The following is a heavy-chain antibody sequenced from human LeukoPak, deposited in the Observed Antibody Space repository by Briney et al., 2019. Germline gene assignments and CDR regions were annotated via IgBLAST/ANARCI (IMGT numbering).Heavy chain of an antibody. Sequence: SETLSLICTVSGGSISSYYWSWIRQPPGKGLEWIGYIYYSGSTNYNPSLKSRVTISVDTSKNQFSLKLSSVTAADTAVYYCARLNSHLDPSCFDYWGQGTLVTVSS. D-gene: IGHD3/OR15-3a*01. CDR3: ARLNSHLDPSCFDY. J-gene: IGHJ4*02. V-gene: IGHV4-59*01. CDR2: IYYSGST. CDR1: GGSISSYY.